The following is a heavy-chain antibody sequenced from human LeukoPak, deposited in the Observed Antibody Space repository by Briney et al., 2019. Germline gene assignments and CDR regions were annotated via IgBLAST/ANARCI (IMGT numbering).Heavy chain of an antibody. J-gene: IGHJ4*02. CDR1: GFTFSSYE. CDR3: ARWGMSSGWPKGIAYFDY. CDR2: ISSSGSTI. D-gene: IGHD6-19*01. Sequence: GGSLRLSCAASGFTFSSYEMNWVRQAPGKGLEWVSYISSSGSTIYYADSVKGRFTISRDNAKNSLYLQMNSLRAEDTAVYYCARWGMSSGWPKGIAYFDYWGQGTLVTVSS. V-gene: IGHV3-48*03.